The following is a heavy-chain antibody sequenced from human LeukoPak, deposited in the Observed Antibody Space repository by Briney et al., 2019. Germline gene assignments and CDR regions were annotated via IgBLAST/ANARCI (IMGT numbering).Heavy chain of an antibody. D-gene: IGHD5-18*01. CDR2: INPNSGGT. V-gene: IGHV1-2*04. J-gene: IGHJ3*02. Sequence: GASVKVSCKASGYTFTGYYMHWVRQAPGQGLEWMGWINPNSGGTNYAQKFQGWVTMTRDTSISTAYMELSRLRSDDTAVYYCARERFDSYGYRYAFDIWGQGTMVTVSS. CDR3: ARERFDSYGYRYAFDI. CDR1: GYTFTGYY.